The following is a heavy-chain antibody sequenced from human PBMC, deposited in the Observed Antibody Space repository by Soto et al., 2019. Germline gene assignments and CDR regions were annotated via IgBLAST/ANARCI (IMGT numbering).Heavy chain of an antibody. D-gene: IGHD6-19*01. CDR1: GDSISSLY. J-gene: IGHJ4*02. Sequence: QVQLQESGPGLVKPSETLSLTCTVSGDSISSLYWSWIRQPPGKGLEWIGYIYYSGSINYNPSLKSRVTISVDPSKNQFSLRLSSVTAADTAVYCCAKSLWDTSGWKTDYWGQGTLVTVSS. CDR3: AKSLWDTSGWKTDY. CDR2: IYYSGSI. V-gene: IGHV4-59*01.